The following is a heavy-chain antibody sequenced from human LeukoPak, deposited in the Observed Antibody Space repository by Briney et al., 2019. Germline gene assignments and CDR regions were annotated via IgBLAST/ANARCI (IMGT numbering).Heavy chain of an antibody. D-gene: IGHD3-22*01. CDR1: GFTFSSYA. J-gene: IGHJ6*02. Sequence: PGGSLRLSCAASGFTFSSYAMHWVRQAPGKGLDWVAVISHDGNNKYNADSVKGRFTISRDDSKNTLYLQMNSLRAEDTAVYYSARALPITMIVVVYPGGMDVWGQGTTVTVSS. CDR2: ISHDGNNK. CDR3: ARALPITMIVVVYPGGMDV. V-gene: IGHV3-30-3*01.